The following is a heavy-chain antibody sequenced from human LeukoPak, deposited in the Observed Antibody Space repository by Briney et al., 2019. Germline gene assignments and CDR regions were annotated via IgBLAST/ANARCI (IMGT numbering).Heavy chain of an antibody. J-gene: IGHJ5*02. CDR1: GYTFISHY. V-gene: IGHV1-46*01. D-gene: IGHD2-15*01. Sequence: ASVKVSCKASGYTFISHYMHWVRQAPGQGLEWMGIINPSGSSTSYAQKFQGRVTMTRETSTSTVYMELSSLRSEDTAVYYCAKAGGRYCSGGSCSSDWFDPWGQGTLVTVSA. CDR3: AKAGGRYCSGGSCSSDWFDP. CDR2: INPSGSST.